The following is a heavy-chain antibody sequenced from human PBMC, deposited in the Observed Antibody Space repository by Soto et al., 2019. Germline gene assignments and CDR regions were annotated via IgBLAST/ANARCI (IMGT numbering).Heavy chain of an antibody. CDR1: GGSVSSGSYY. V-gene: IGHV4-61*01. J-gene: IGHJ6*01. CDR3: ASGSGFGEPPLYGMDV. Sequence: SETLSLTCTVSGGSVSSGSYYWSWIRQPPGKGLEWIGYIYYSGSTNYNPSLKSRVTISVDTSKNQFSLKLSYVTAADTAVDYCASGSGFGEPPLYGMDVWAEGITVTVS. CDR2: IYYSGST. D-gene: IGHD3-10*01.